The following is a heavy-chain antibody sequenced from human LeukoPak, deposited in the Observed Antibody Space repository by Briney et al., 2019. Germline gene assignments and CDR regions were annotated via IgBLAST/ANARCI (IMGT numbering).Heavy chain of an antibody. CDR1: GGTFSSYT. CDR3: ARGTGYSSSWNWFDP. V-gene: IGHV1-69*02. D-gene: IGHD6-13*01. Sequence: GASVKVSCKASGGTFSSYTISWVRQAPGQGLEWMGRIIPILGIANYAQKFQSRVTITADKSTSTAYMELSSLRSEDTAVYYCARGTGYSSSWNWFDPWGQGTLVTVSS. J-gene: IGHJ5*02. CDR2: IIPILGIA.